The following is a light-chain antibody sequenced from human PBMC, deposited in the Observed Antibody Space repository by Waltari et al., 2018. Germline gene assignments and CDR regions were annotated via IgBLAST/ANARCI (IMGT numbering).Light chain of an antibody. CDR1: QSVSSK. J-gene: IGKJ4*01. CDR3: PQYNNWPLT. CDR2: GAS. Sequence: EIVMTQSPATLSVSPGERATLSCRASQSVSSKLDWYQQKPGQAPRLLIYGASTRATGIPSRFIGSGSGTECTLTISSLQSEEFAVYYCPQYNNWPLTFGGGTKVEIK. V-gene: IGKV3-15*01.